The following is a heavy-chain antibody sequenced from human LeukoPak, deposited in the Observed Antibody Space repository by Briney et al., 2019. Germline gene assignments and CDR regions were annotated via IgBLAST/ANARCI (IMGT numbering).Heavy chain of an antibody. CDR1: GFTFNSYA. J-gene: IGHJ4*02. CDR3: AIAFTIFGVVTIDY. V-gene: IGHV3-23*01. D-gene: IGHD3-3*01. Sequence: GGPLRLSCAAPGFTFNSYAMSWVRQAPGKGLEWVSGISGSGGSTYYADSVKGRFTISRDNSKNTLYLQMNSLRAEDTAVYYCAIAFTIFGVVTIDYWGQGTLVTVSS. CDR2: ISGSGGST.